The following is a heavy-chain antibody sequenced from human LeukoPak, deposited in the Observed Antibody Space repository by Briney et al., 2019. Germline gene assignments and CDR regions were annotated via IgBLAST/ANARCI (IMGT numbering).Heavy chain of an antibody. D-gene: IGHD3-3*01. V-gene: IGHV3-23*01. CDR1: GFTFSNYA. CDR3: AKDKGDFWSGHHY. CDR2: ITGSGGST. J-gene: IGHJ4*02. Sequence: PGGSLRLSCAASGFTFSNYAMSWVRQAPGKGLEWVSSITGSGGSTYYADSVKGRFTISRDNSKNTLYLQMSSLRAEGTAVYYCAKDKGDFWSGHHYWGQGTLVTVSS.